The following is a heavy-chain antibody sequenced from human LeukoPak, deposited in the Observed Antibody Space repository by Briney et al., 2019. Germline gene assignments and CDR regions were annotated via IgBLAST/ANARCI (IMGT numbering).Heavy chain of an antibody. J-gene: IGHJ4*02. CDR3: ARGKEMATIPFDY. CDR2: IYHSGST. CDR1: GGSISSGGYY. V-gene: IGHV4-31*03. Sequence: PSETLSLTCTVSGGSISSGGYYWSWIRQHPGKGLEWIGYIYHSGSTYYNPSLKSRVTISVDTSKNQFSLKLSSVTAADTAVYYCARGKEMATIPFDYWGQGTLVTVSS. D-gene: IGHD5-24*01.